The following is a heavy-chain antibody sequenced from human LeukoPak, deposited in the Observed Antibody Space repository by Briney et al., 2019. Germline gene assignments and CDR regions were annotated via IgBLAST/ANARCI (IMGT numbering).Heavy chain of an antibody. CDR1: GFTFSNYD. J-gene: IGHJ4*02. D-gene: IGHD2-21*01. CDR2: IRFDGSNK. V-gene: IGHV3-30*02. Sequence: GGSLRLSCAASGFTFSNYDMHWVRQAPGKGLEWVAFIRFDGSNKYYADSVKGRFTISRDNSKNTLYLQMSSLRVEDTAVYYCAKAKIILGGEKILDYWGQGTLVTVSS. CDR3: AKAKIILGGEKILDY.